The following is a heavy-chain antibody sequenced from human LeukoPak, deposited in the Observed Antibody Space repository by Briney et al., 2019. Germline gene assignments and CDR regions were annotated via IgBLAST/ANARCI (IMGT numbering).Heavy chain of an antibody. V-gene: IGHV3-7*01. CDR3: ARDDCSSISCYHNWFDP. CDR2: IKQDGSEK. CDR1: GFTFSSYW. Sequence: GGSLRLSCAASGFTFSSYWVGWVRQAPGKGLEWVANIKQDGSEKYYVDSVKGRFTISRDNAKNSLYLQMNSLRAEDTAVYYCARDDCSSISCYHNWFDPWGQGTLVTVSS. D-gene: IGHD2-2*01. J-gene: IGHJ5*02.